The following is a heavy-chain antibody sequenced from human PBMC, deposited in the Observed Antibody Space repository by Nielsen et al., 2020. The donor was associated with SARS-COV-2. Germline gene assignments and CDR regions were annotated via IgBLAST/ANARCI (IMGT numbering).Heavy chain of an antibody. V-gene: IGHV3-21*01. D-gene: IGHD3-10*01. CDR1: GFTFTSHS. CDR3: ATAGWFDP. Sequence: GESLKISCAASGFTFTSHSMNWVRQAPGKGLEWVSSISSGSTNMFYADSLKGRFTVSRDNAKKSVYLQMNSLRAEDTAVYYCATAGWFDPWGQGTLVTVSS. J-gene: IGHJ5*02. CDR2: ISSGSTNM.